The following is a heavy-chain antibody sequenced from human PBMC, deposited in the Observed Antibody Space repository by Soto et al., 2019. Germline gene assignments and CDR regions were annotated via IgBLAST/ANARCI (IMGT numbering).Heavy chain of an antibody. D-gene: IGHD3-10*01. J-gene: IGHJ6*02. V-gene: IGHV4-30-4*01. CDR2: SFYSGIT. CDR3: ARWSGVGVAGMDV. CDR1: GDSINSGDYY. Sequence: QVQLQESGPRLVKPLQTLSLTCTVSGDSINSGDYYWSWIRQPPGRGLEWVGYSFYSGITDYNPSLKNRMTISMDTSKNPFSLRLNSVTAADTAVYFCARWSGVGVAGMDVWGQGTTVSVSS.